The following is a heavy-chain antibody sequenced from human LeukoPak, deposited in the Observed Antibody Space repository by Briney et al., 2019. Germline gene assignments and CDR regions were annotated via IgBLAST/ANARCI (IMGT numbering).Heavy chain of an antibody. V-gene: IGHV3-23*01. CDR1: GFTFFNYA. CDR3: ARAPSYSISNWFDP. D-gene: IGHD2-21*01. J-gene: IGHJ5*02. CDR2: ISATGDNT. Sequence: GGSLRLSCAASGFTFFNYAVSWLRQAPGEGLEWVSGISATGDNTYYADSVKGRFTISRDNSKNTLYLQMNILRAEDTAVYYCARAPSYSISNWFDPWGQGTLVTVSS.